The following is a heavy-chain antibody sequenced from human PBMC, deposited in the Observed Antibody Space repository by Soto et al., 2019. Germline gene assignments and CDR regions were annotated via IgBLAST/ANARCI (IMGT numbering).Heavy chain of an antibody. J-gene: IGHJ6*02. CDR3: ARDHESYYYYGMDV. CDR1: GFTFSSYS. Sequence: EVQLVESGGGLVQPGGSLRLSCAASGFTFSSYSMNWVRQAPGKGLEWVSYISSSSSTIYYADSVKGRFTISRDNAKNSLYLQMNSLRDEDTAVYYCARDHESYYYYGMDVWGQGTTVTVSS. V-gene: IGHV3-48*02. CDR2: ISSSSSTI.